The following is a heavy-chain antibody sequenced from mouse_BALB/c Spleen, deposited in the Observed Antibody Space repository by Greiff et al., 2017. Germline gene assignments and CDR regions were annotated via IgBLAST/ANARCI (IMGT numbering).Heavy chain of an antibody. CDR1: GDSITSGY. Sequence: VQLKESGPSLVKPSQTLSLTCSVTGDSITSGYWNWIRKFPGNKLEYMGYISYSGSTYYNPSLKSRISITRDTSKNQYYLQLNSVTTEDTATYYCARYGYDRHWYFDVWGAGTTVTVSS. CDR2: ISYSGST. J-gene: IGHJ1*01. CDR3: ARYGYDRHWYFDV. V-gene: IGHV3-8*02. D-gene: IGHD2-2*01.